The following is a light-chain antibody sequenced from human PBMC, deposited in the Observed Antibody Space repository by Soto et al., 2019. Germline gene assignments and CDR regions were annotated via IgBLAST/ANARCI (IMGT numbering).Light chain of an antibody. CDR1: QDISNY. V-gene: IGKV1-33*01. CDR2: DAS. J-gene: IGKJ2*01. Sequence: DIQMTQSPSSLSASVGDRVTITCQASQDISNYLNWYQQKPGKAPKLLIYDASNLETGVPSRFSGSGSGTDFTFTISSMRPEDIATYYCQQYDNLPYTCGQGTKLEIK. CDR3: QQYDNLPYT.